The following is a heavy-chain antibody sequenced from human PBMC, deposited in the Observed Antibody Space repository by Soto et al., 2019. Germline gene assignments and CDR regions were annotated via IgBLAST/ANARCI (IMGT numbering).Heavy chain of an antibody. CDR1: GGTFSSYA. Sequence: QVQLVQSGAEVKKPGSSVKVSCKASGGTFSSYAISWVRQAPGQGLEWMGGIIPIFGTANYAQKFQGRVTITADESTSTAYMELSSLRSEDTAVYYCARDQRHLVVPAYTPSNNWFDPWGQGTLVSVSS. J-gene: IGHJ5*02. V-gene: IGHV1-69*01. CDR2: IIPIFGTA. D-gene: IGHD2-2*01. CDR3: ARDQRHLVVPAYTPSNNWFDP.